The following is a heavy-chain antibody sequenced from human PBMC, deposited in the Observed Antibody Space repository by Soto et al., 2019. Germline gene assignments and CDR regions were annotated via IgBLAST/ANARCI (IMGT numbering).Heavy chain of an antibody. CDR1: GFTFSNNA. CDR2: ITNTGGDS. D-gene: IGHD3-10*01. V-gene: IGHV3-23*01. Sequence: LRLSCAASGFTFSNNAMTWVRQAPGKGLEWVSVITNTGGDSLYADSVKGRFTISRDNFKNTLYLQMNSLRAEDTAIYYCARASGESYPGSRVFDSWGQGTRVTVSS. J-gene: IGHJ4*02. CDR3: ARASGESYPGSRVFDS.